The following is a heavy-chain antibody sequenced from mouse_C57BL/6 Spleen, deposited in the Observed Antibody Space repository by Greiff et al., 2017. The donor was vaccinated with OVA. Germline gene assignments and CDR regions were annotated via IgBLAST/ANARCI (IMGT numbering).Heavy chain of an antibody. CDR2: IATNSGGT. V-gene: IGHV1-72*01. D-gene: IGHD2-3*01. J-gene: IGHJ3*01. CDR3: ASEDGYTWFAY. Sequence: VQLQQPGAELVKPGASVKLSCKASGYTFTSYWMHWVKQRPGRGLEWIGRIATNSGGTKYNEKFKSKATLTGDKPCSTAYMQLSILTSEDSAVYYCASEDGYTWFAYWGQGTLVTVSA. CDR1: GYTFTSYW.